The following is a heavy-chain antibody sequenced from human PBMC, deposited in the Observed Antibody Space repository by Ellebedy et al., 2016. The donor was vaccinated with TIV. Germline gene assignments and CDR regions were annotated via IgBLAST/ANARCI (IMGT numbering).Heavy chain of an antibody. CDR3: ARHVQMEWLLSPVYGMDV. Sequence: MPSETLSLTCTVSGGSISSYYWSWIRQSPGKGLEWIGFIYYSGRTNYNPSLKSRVPISVDTSKNQFSLKLSSVTADDTAVYYCARHVQMEWLLSPVYGMDVWGQGTTVTVSS. CDR2: IYYSGRT. D-gene: IGHD3-3*01. CDR1: GGSISSYY. V-gene: IGHV4-59*08. J-gene: IGHJ6*02.